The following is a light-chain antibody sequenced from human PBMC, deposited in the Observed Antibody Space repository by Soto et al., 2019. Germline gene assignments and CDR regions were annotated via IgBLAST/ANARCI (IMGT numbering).Light chain of an antibody. J-gene: IGLJ1*01. CDR1: SSNIGAGYD. CDR3: QSYDSSLSGYV. CDR2: GNS. V-gene: IGLV1-40*01. Sequence: QSVLTQPPSVSGAPGQRVTISGTGSSSNIGAGYDVHWYQQLPGTAPKLLIYGNSNRPSGVPDRFSGSKSGTSASLAITGLQAEDEADYYCQSYDSSLSGYVFGTGTKRTVL.